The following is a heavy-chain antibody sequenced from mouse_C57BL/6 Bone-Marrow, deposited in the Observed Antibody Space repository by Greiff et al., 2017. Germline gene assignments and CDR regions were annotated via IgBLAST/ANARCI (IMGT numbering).Heavy chain of an antibody. Sequence: QVQLQQSGAELVRPGTSVKVSCKASGYAFTNYLIEWVKQRPGQGLEWIGVINPGSGGTNYNEKFKGKATLTADKSSSTAYMQLSSLTSEDSAVYFCASSHYYGSSYGAMDYWGQGTSVTVAS. CDR2: INPGSGGT. CDR1: GYAFTNYL. J-gene: IGHJ4*01. CDR3: ASSHYYGSSYGAMDY. V-gene: IGHV1-54*01. D-gene: IGHD1-1*01.